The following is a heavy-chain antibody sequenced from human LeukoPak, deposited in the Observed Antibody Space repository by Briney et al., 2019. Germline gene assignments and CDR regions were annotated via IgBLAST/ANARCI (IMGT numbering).Heavy chain of an antibody. V-gene: IGHV3-33*01. CDR2: VWHDGSFK. CDR3: ARDKKIAVVLDH. CDR1: GFSLSDFG. D-gene: IGHD2-15*01. Sequence: AGGSLRLSCAASGFSLSDFGIHWVRQAPGKGLEWVAVVWHDGSFKHFADSVKGRFTISRDNSKNMVYLQMNSLRAEDTAVYYCARDKKIAVVLDHWGKGTLVTVSS. J-gene: IGHJ4*02.